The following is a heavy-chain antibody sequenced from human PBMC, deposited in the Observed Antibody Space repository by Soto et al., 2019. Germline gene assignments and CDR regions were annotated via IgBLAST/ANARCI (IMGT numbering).Heavy chain of an antibody. J-gene: IGHJ4*02. CDR3: ATLRFCTSSSCYGREGGY. CDR1: GFTFSSYA. CDR2: ISGTGANT. D-gene: IGHD2-2*01. Sequence: GGSLRLSCAASGFTFSSYAMSWVRQVPGKGLEWVSAISGTGANTYYADSVKGRFTISRDNSKNTLYLQMNSLRADDAAVYYCATLRFCTSSSCYGREGGYWGQGTLVTVSS. V-gene: IGHV3-23*01.